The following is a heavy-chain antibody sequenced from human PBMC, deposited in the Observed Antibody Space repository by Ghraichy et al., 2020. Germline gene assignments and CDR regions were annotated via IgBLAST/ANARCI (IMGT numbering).Heavy chain of an antibody. Sequence: GGSLRLSCAASGFTFSSYVMSWVRQAPGKGLEWVSAISGSGGSTYYADSVKGRFTISRDNSKNTLYLQMNSLRAEDTAVYYCAKDYCSGGRCPFYYYYGMDVWGPGTTVTVSS. CDR1: GFTFSSYV. CDR3: AKDYCSGGRCPFYYYYGMDV. CDR2: ISGSGGST. V-gene: IGHV3-23*01. D-gene: IGHD2-15*01. J-gene: IGHJ6*02.